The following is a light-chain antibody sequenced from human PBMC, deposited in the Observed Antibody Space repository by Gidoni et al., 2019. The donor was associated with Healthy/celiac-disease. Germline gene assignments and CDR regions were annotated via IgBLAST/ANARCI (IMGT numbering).Light chain of an antibody. Sequence: SYELPQPPSVSVSPGQTARITCSGDALPKQYAYWYQQKPGQAPVLVIYKDSERPSGIPERFSGSSSGTTVTLTISGVQAEDEDDYYCQSADSSGTYIFGGGTKLTVL. CDR2: KDS. J-gene: IGLJ2*01. V-gene: IGLV3-25*03. CDR1: ALPKQY. CDR3: QSADSSGTYI.